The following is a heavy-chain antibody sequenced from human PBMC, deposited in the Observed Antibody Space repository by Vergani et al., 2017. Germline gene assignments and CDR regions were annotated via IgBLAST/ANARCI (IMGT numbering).Heavy chain of an antibody. V-gene: IGHV4-34*01. CDR3: ARVLSGYYYPTDY. Sequence: QVQLQQWGAGLLKPSETLSLTCAVYGGSFSGYYWSWIRQPPGKGLEWIGYIYYSGSTYYNPSLTSRVTISVDTSKNQFSLQLTSVTAADTAVYYCARVLSGYYYPTDYWGQGTLVTVSS. CDR1: GGSFSGYY. J-gene: IGHJ4*02. CDR2: IYYSGST. D-gene: IGHD3-22*01.